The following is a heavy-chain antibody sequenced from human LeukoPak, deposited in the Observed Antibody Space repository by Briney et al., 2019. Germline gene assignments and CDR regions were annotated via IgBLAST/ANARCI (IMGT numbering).Heavy chain of an antibody. D-gene: IGHD1-14*01. CDR1: GFTFSSYA. CDR2: ISYDGSNE. CDR3: ARETAYQEVAFDI. V-gene: IGHV3-30*04. J-gene: IGHJ3*02. Sequence: GGSLRLSCAASGFTFSSYAMHWVRQAPGKGLEWVAVISYDGSNEYYADSVKGRFTISRDNSKNTLYLQMNSLRAEDTAVYYCARETAYQEVAFDIWGQGTMVTVSS.